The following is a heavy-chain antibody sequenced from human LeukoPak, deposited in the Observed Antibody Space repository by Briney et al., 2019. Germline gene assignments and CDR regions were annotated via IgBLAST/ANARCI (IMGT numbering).Heavy chain of an antibody. Sequence: SETLSLTCSVSGGSMTNLYWTWIRQPPGKGLEWIGDIYDSGSTRYNTSLESRVTISVDTSKNQFSLKLSSVTAADTAVYYCSKGGPHTVTTYRWFDPWGQGTLVTVSS. CDR3: SKGGPHTVTTYRWFDP. D-gene: IGHD4-17*01. CDR1: GGSMTNLY. CDR2: IYDSGST. J-gene: IGHJ5*02. V-gene: IGHV4-59*12.